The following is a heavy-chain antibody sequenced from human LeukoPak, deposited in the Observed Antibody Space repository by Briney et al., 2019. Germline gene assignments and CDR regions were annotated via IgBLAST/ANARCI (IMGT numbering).Heavy chain of an antibody. CDR2: ISSSSSTI. J-gene: IGHJ4*02. CDR1: GLTFSSYS. Sequence: PGGSLRLSCAASGLTFSSYSMNWVRQAPGKGLEWVSYISSSSSTIYYADSVKGRFTISRDNAENSLYLQMNSLRAEDTAVYYCARDVSGYYEYYFDYWGQGTLVTVSS. D-gene: IGHD3-22*01. CDR3: ARDVSGYYEYYFDY. V-gene: IGHV3-48*01.